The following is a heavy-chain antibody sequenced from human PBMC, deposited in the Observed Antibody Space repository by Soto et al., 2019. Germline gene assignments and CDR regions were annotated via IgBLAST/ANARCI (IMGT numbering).Heavy chain of an antibody. CDR1: GFTFSSYA. CDR2: ISSNGGST. D-gene: IGHD2-15*01. V-gene: IGHV3-64*01. Sequence: GGSLRLSCAASGFTFSSYAMHWVRQAPGKGLEYVSAISSNGGSTYYANSVKGRFTISRDNSKNTLYLQMGSLRAEDMAVYYCARELVVAVGAFDIWGQGTMVTVSS. CDR3: ARELVVAVGAFDI. J-gene: IGHJ3*02.